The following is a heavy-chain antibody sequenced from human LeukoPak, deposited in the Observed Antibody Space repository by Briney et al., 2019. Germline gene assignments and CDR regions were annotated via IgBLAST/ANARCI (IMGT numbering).Heavy chain of an antibody. CDR3: ARVGEGGYLVYYFDY. V-gene: IGHV4-59*01. Sequence: PSETLSLTCTVSGGSISSYYWSWIRQPPGKGLEWIGYIYYSGSTNYNPCLKSRVTISVDTSRNQFSLKLSSVTAADTAVYYCARVGEGGYLVYYFDYWGQGTLVTVSS. J-gene: IGHJ4*02. D-gene: IGHD3-22*01. CDR1: GGSISSYY. CDR2: IYYSGST.